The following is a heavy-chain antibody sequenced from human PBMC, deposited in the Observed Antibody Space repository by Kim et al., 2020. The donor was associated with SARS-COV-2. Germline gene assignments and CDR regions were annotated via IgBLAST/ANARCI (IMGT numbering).Heavy chain of an antibody. CDR1: GYSISSGYY. J-gene: IGHJ4*02. CDR2: IYHSGST. Sequence: SETLSLTCTVSGYSISSGYYWGWIRQPPGKGLEWIGSIYHSGSTYYNPSLKSRVTISVDTSKNQFSLKLSSVTAADTAVYYCARRGGSYLFDYWGQGTLV. CDR3: ARRGGSYLFDY. V-gene: IGHV4-38-2*02. D-gene: IGHD2-15*01.